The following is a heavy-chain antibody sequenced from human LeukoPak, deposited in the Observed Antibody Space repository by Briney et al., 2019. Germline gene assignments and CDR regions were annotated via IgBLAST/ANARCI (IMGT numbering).Heavy chain of an antibody. D-gene: IGHD3-9*01. CDR3: ARQSRAGKDLYDILTGYLFRY. V-gene: IGHV4-39*01. J-gene: IGHJ4*02. CDR1: GGSISSSSYY. CDR2: IYYSGST. Sequence: PSETLSLTCTVSGGSISSSSYYWGCIRQPPGKGLECIGSIYYSGSTYYNPSLKSRVTISVDTSKNQFSLKLSSVTAADTAVYYCARQSRAGKDLYDILTGYLFRYWGQGTLVTVSS.